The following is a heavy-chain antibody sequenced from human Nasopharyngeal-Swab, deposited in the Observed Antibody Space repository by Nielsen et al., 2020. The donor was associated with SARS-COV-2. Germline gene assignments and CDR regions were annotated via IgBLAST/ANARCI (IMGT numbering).Heavy chain of an antibody. J-gene: IGHJ4*02. D-gene: IGHD5/OR15-5a*01. CDR2: VYDSGST. Sequence: SETLSLTCTVSGGSISSYYWSWIRQPPGKGLEWIGYVYDSGSTKYNPSLNSRVTISVDTSKTQFSLKVRSVTAADTAVYFCARRLGLRAPFDYWGQGTLVTVSS. CDR3: ARRLGLRAPFDY. CDR1: GGSISSYY. V-gene: IGHV4-59*08.